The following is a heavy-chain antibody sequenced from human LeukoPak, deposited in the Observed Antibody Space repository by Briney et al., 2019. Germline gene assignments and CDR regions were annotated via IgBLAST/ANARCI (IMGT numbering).Heavy chain of an antibody. CDR2: IIGTSGTI. Sequence: GGSLRLSCAASGFTFSSYCINWVRQAPGKGLEWLSFIIGTSGTIYYADPVKGRFIISRDNAKNSLYLKMNSLRDEDTAVYYCARDQAFDWSFDYWVEGSMVTVCS. CDR1: GFTFSSYC. CDR3: ARDQAFDWSFDY. J-gene: IGHJ4*02. D-gene: IGHD3-9*01. V-gene: IGHV3-48*02.